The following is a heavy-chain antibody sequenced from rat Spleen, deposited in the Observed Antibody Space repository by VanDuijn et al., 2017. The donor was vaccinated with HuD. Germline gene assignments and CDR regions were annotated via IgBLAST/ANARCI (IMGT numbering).Heavy chain of an antibody. CDR1: GFTFSNYD. J-gene: IGHJ2*01. CDR2: ISYDGSST. Sequence: EVQLVESGGGLVQPGRSMKLSCAASGFTFSNYDMAWVRQAPTKGLEWVASISYDGSSTYYRDSVKGRFTISRENAKNTLYLQMNSLRSEDTATYYCTRGDYWGQGVMVTVSS. V-gene: IGHV5-22*01. CDR3: TRGDY.